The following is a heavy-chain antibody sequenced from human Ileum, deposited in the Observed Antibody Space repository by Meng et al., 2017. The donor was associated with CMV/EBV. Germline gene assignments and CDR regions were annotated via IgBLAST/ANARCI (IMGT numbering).Heavy chain of an antibody. CDR2: IRPNSGGT. Sequence: KASGYSFTGYFIHWVRQAPGQGLEWMGRIRPNSGGTNYAQKFQGRVTVTRDTSINTAYMELSRLTSDDTAVYYCARGRNDYGDFDLVYWGQGTLVTVSS. D-gene: IGHD4-17*01. CDR3: ARGRNDYGDFDLVY. J-gene: IGHJ4*02. V-gene: IGHV1-2*06. CDR1: GYSFTGYF.